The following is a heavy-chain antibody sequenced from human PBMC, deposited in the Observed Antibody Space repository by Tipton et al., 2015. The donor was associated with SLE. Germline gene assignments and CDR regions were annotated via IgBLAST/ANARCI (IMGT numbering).Heavy chain of an antibody. Sequence: TLSLTCTVSGGSISSHYWSWIRQPPGKGLEWIGYIYYSGSTNYNPSLKSRVTISVDTSKNQFSLKLSSVTAADTAVYYCARPSGPSWFDPWGQGTLVIVSS. V-gene: IGHV4-59*08. CDR2: IYYSGST. D-gene: IGHD1-1*01. CDR3: ARPSGPSWFDP. J-gene: IGHJ5*02. CDR1: GGSISSHY.